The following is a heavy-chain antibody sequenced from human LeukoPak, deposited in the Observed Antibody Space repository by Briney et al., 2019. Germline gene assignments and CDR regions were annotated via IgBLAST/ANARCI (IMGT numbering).Heavy chain of an antibody. J-gene: IGHJ4*02. CDR1: QFTFSYYA. CDR3: AKEIYAYGSRGFDF. Sequence: PGGSLRLSCSAPQFTFSYYAMAWVRQAPGKGLEWVSGVSSSGAFTYYANSVKGRFAISRDNSQNTLYLQLNSLRVEDTAVYYCAKEIYAYGSRGFDFWSQGTPVTVSS. D-gene: IGHD3-10*01. V-gene: IGHV3-23*01. CDR2: VSSSGAFT.